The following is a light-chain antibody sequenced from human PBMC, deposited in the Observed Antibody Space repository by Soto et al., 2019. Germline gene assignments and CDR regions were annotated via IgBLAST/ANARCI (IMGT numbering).Light chain of an antibody. CDR2: EVS. CDR1: SSDVGGYSD. J-gene: IGLJ2*01. CDR3: SSYGGSNNLV. Sequence: QAVVTQPPSASGSPGQSVTISCTGASSDVGGYSDVSWYQQHPGKAPKLMIYEVSKRPSGVPDRFSGSKSGNTASLTVSGLHAEDEADYYCSSYGGSNNLVFGGGTKLTVL. V-gene: IGLV2-8*01.